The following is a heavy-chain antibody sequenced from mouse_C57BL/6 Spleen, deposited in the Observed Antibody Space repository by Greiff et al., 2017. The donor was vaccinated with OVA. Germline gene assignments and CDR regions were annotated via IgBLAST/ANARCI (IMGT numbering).Heavy chain of an antibody. CDR2: IYPSSGNT. CDR3: ARKDMELPAWFAY. Sequence: SGAELARPGASVKLSCKASGYTFTSYGISWVKQRTGQGLEWIGEIYPSSGNTYYNEKFKGKATLTADKSSSTAYMELRSLTSEDSAVYFCARKDMELPAWFAYWGQGTLVTVSA. J-gene: IGHJ3*01. V-gene: IGHV1-81*01. CDR1: GYTFTSYG. D-gene: IGHD2-1*01.